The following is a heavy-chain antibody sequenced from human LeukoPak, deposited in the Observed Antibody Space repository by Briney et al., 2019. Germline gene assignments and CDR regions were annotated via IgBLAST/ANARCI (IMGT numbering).Heavy chain of an antibody. CDR2: ISGSGGST. CDR3: AKSRAYCSSTSCPIDY. D-gene: IGHD2-2*01. CDR1: GFTFSSYA. V-gene: IGHV3-23*01. J-gene: IGHJ4*02. Sequence: PGGSLRLSCAASGFTFSSYAMSWVRQAPGKGLEWVSAISGSGGSTYYADSVKGRFTISRDNSKNTLYLQMNSLRAEDTAVYYCAKSRAYCSSTSCPIDYWGQGTLVTVSS.